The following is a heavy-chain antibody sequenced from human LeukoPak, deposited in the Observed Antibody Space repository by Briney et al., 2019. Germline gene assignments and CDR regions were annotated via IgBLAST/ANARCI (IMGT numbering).Heavy chain of an antibody. CDR2: INHSGST. CDR1: GGPFGVYY. V-gene: IGHV4-34*01. J-gene: IGHJ4*02. Sequence: PSETQSLTCAVYGGPFGVYYWSWVRQPPGKGLEWIGEINHSGSTNYNPSLKSRVTISVDTSKNHFSLKLSSVTAADTAVYYCAGPGAGDLDYWGQGTLVTVS. CDR3: AGPGAGDLDY. D-gene: IGHD7-27*01.